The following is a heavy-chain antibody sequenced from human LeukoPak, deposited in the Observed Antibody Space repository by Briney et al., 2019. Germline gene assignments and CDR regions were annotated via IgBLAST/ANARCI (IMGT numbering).Heavy chain of an antibody. J-gene: IGHJ4*02. D-gene: IGHD2-8*02. CDR3: ARVICTGGSCFQNDY. V-gene: IGHV3-48*03. CDR2: VNHGATTE. Sequence: QTGESLSLSCTASGCIFSNYEMNWIRQPPGKGLQWVAYVNHGATTEYYPALMKGRFTISRDNAKNSLYLQMNSLVVQDTAIYYCARVICTGGSCFQNDYWGQGTLVTVSS. CDR1: GCIFSNYE.